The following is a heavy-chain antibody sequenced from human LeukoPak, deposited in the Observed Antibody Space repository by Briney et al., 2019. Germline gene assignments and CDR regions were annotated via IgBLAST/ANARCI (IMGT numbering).Heavy chain of an antibody. Sequence: KPSETLSLTCTVSGGSISSYYRSWIRQPPGKGLEWIGYIYYSGSTNYNPSLKSRVTISVDTSKNQFSLKLSSVTAADTAVYYCARSTGDYAADDAFDIWGQGKMVTVSS. V-gene: IGHV4-59*08. CDR2: IYYSGST. CDR1: GGSISSYY. CDR3: ARSTGDYAADDAFDI. J-gene: IGHJ3*02. D-gene: IGHD4-17*01.